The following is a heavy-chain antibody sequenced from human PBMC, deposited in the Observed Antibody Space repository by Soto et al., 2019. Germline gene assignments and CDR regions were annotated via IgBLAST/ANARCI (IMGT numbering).Heavy chain of an antibody. Sequence: QVQLQESGPGLVKPSGTLSLTCAVSGVSMSSHDXXTWVRQPPGKGLEWIGESHQSGNTNYNSSXXXXXXXXXXXXXXXXXXXXXXVTVAXTAVYYCATRDSSRFYWGQGTLVTVSS. CDR2: SHQSGNT. D-gene: IGHD6-13*01. J-gene: IGHJ4*02. CDR1: GVSMSSHDX. V-gene: IGHV4-4*02. CDR3: ATRDSSRFY.